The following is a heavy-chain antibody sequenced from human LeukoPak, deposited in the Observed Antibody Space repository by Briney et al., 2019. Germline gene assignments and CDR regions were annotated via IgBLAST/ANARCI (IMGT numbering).Heavy chain of an antibody. CDR1: GDSVSRSGSY. Sequence: MPSETLSLTCSVSGDSVSRSGSYWDWIRQPPGEGLEWIAYIHNSGSTNYNPSLKSRVTISVDMSKNQFSLNLRSVTAADTAVYYWVRDWEGFNFDIWGQGTMVTVSS. CDR2: IHNSGST. CDR3: VRDWEGFNFDI. J-gene: IGHJ3*02. D-gene: IGHD1-26*01. V-gene: IGHV4-61*08.